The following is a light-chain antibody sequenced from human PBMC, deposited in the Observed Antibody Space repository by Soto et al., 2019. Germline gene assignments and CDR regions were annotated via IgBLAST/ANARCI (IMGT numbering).Light chain of an antibody. J-gene: IGKJ4*01. CDR2: DTS. CDR1: QFVSSN. V-gene: IGKV3-15*01. CDR3: QPYNNWPLT. Sequence: EIVLTQSPATLPVSPGERVTLSCRASQFVSSNLAWYQQKPGQAPRLLIYDTSNRATGVPTRFSGSRSGAEFTLTINSLQSEDFAVYYCQPYNNWPLTFGGG.